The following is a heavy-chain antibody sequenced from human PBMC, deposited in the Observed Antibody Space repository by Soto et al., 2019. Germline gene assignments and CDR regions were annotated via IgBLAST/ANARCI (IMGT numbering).Heavy chain of an antibody. D-gene: IGHD3-10*01. V-gene: IGHV3-7*01. CDR3: ASVLWFRDHNWFDP. CDR1: GFTFSSYW. Sequence: GGSLRLSCAASGFTFSSYWMSWVRQAPGKGLEWVADIKQDGSEKYYVDSVKGRFTISRDNAKNSLYLQMNSLRAEDTAVYYCASVLWFRDHNWFDPWGQGTLLTVSS. CDR2: IKQDGSEK. J-gene: IGHJ5*02.